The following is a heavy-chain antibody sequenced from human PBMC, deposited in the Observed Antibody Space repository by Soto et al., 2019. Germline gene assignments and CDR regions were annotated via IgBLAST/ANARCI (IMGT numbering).Heavy chain of an antibody. V-gene: IGHV3-48*01. CDR2: ISVTSTTI. CDR3: ARDGAMTGVFDY. CDR1: GFTFNTFG. Sequence: EVQLVESGGVLAQPGGSLRLSCAASGFTFNTFGMNWVRQAPGKGLEWISYISVTSTTIHYADSVKGRFAISRDNAKNSLYLEMESLRVEDTAVYYCARDGAMTGVFDYWGPGTVVTGSS. J-gene: IGHJ4*02. D-gene: IGHD3-9*01.